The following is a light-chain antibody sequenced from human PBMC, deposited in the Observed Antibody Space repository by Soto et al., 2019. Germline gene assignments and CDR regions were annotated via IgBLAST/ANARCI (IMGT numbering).Light chain of an antibody. Sequence: DIQMTQSPSTLSASVGDRVTITCRASQSISVWLAWYQQKAGKAPNLLIYKAPRLESGVPSRFSGSGSETEFTLTISGLQPGDSATYYCQHYNSYSEAFGQGTKVDIK. J-gene: IGKJ1*01. CDR2: KAP. V-gene: IGKV1-5*03. CDR1: QSISVW. CDR3: QHYNSYSEA.